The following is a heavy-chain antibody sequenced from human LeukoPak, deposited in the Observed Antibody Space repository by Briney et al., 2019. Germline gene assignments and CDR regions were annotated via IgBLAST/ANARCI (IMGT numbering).Heavy chain of an antibody. Sequence: ASVKVSCKVSGYTLTELSMHWVRQAPGKGLDWMGGFDPEDGETIYAQKFQGRVTMTEDTSTDTAYMELSSLRSEDTAVYYCATYYDSSGYYFDYWGQGTLVTVSS. J-gene: IGHJ4*02. CDR1: GYTLTELS. CDR3: ATYYDSSGYYFDY. V-gene: IGHV1-24*01. D-gene: IGHD3-22*01. CDR2: FDPEDGET.